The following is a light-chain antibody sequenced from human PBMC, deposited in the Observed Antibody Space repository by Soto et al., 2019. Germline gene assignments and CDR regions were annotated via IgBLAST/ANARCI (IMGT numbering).Light chain of an antibody. CDR1: QGIRSD. J-gene: IGKJ1*01. V-gene: IGKV1-17*01. CDR3: LQHNSYPWT. Sequence: DIQMTQSPSSLSASVGDRVTITCRASQGIRSDLGWYQQKPGKAPKLLIYATSSLQSGVPSRFSGSGSGTEFTLTISSLQPEDFATYYWLQHNSYPWTFGQGTKVEI. CDR2: ATS.